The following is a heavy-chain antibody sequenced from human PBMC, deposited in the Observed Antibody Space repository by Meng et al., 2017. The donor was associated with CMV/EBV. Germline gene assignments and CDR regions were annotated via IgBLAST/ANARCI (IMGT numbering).Heavy chain of an antibody. CDR2: ISAYNGNT. V-gene: IGHV1-18*01. J-gene: IGHJ4*02. D-gene: IGHD1-26*01. CDR1: GYTFTSYG. CDR3: ARVGPDSGSYSDDY. Sequence: ASVKVSCKASGYTFTSYGISWVRQAPGQGLEWMGWISAYNGNTNYAQKLQGRVTMTTDTSTSTAYMELRSLGSDDTAVYYCARVGPDSGSYSDDYWARERWSPSPQ.